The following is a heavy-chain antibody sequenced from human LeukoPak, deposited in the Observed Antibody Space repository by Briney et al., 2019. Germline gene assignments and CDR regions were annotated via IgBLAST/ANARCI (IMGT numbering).Heavy chain of an antibody. Sequence: PGGSLRLSCAASGFTFSSYSMNWVRQAPGKGLQWVSSLSSSSSYIYYADSVKGRFTISRDNAKNSLYLQMNSLRAEDTAVYYCARSDSSGYRIAEYFQHWGQGTLVTVSS. CDR3: ARSDSSGYRIAEYFQH. J-gene: IGHJ1*01. CDR1: GFTFSSYS. V-gene: IGHV3-21*01. D-gene: IGHD3-22*01. CDR2: LSSSSSYI.